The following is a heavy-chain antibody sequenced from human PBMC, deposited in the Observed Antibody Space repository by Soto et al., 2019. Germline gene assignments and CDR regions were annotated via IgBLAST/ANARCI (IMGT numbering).Heavy chain of an antibody. Sequence: SETLSLTCAVYGGSFSGYYCSWIRQPPGKGLEWIGEINHSGITNYNPSLKSRVTISVDTSKNQFSLKLSSVTAADTAVYYCARGRGLRYNWFDLWGKGTMVTVSS. J-gene: IGHJ5*02. CDR2: INHSGIT. V-gene: IGHV4-34*01. CDR3: ARGRGLRYNWFDL. CDR1: GGSFSGYY. D-gene: IGHD4-17*01.